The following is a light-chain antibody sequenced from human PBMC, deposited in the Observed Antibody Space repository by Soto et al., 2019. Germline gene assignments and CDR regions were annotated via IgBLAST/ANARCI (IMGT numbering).Light chain of an antibody. J-gene: IGKJ4*01. CDR1: QSISTY. CDR2: DAS. CDR3: QQYNKWPLT. Sequence: EIVLTQSPATLSLSPGDRATLSCRASQSISTYLAWYQQKPGQAPRLLIYDASNRATGIPARFSGSGSGTDFTLTISSLDPEDFAVYYCQQYNKWPLTFGGGTKVDIK. V-gene: IGKV3-11*01.